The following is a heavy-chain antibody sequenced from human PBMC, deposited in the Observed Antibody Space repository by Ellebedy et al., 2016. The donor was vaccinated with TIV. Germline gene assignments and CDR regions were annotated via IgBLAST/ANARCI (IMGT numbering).Heavy chain of an antibody. Sequence: AASVKVSCKASGFTFTNSALHWVRQAPGERLEWLGWINVGNGNTKYSQKFHGRVIITRDTSASTGYMELSGLTSEDTAVYFCARGGEYTYDSAGRPGSNYYGMDVWGQGTTVTVSS. CDR1: GFTFTNSA. D-gene: IGHD3-22*01. J-gene: IGHJ6*02. CDR3: ARGGEYTYDSAGRPGSNYYGMDV. V-gene: IGHV1-3*01. CDR2: INVGNGNT.